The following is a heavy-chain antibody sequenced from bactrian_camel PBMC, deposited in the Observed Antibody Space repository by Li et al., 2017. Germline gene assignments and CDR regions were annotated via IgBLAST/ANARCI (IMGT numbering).Heavy chain of an antibody. V-gene: IGHV3S26*01. CDR1: GYTFSRNC. Sequence: VQLVESGGGSVQAGGSLRLSCAASGYTFSRNCMAWFRQAPGKEREGVARISRDGATRYADSVKGRFTISLDNAKNTLYLQMNSLIPEDTAMYTCATNCPRFLNGGSWSQKYYNYWGRGTQVTVS. J-gene: IGHJ4*01. CDR2: ISRDGAT. CDR3: ATNCPRFLNGGSWSQKYYNY. D-gene: IGHD6*01.